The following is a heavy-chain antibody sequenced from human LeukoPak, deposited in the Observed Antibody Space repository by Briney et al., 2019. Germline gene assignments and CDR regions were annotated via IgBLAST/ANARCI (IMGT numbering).Heavy chain of an antibody. J-gene: IGHJ4*02. Sequence: GGSVKDSCKDSGYTFIGYYLHSVGQATGQGLEWMGWINPNSGGANYAQKFQGRVTMTRDTSISTAYMELSRLRSDDTAVYYCARRHVDTAMVTCFEYWGQGTLVTVSS. CDR1: GYTFIGYY. CDR3: ARRHVDTAMVTCFEY. V-gene: IGHV1-2*02. D-gene: IGHD5-18*01. CDR2: INPNSGGA.